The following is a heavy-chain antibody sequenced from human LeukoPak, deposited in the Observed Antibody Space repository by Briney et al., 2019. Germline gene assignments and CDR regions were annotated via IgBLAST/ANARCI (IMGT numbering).Heavy chain of an antibody. Sequence: GGSLRLSCAASGFTFSSYWMSWVRQAPGKGLEGVADIKQDGSEKYYVASVKGRFTISRGNAKNSLYLQMNSLRAEDTAVYYCARDNTPYCSSTSCPTQYYFDYWGQGTLVTVSS. D-gene: IGHD2-2*01. CDR2: IKQDGSEK. CDR1: GFTFSSYW. CDR3: ARDNTPYCSSTSCPTQYYFDY. J-gene: IGHJ4*02. V-gene: IGHV3-7*01.